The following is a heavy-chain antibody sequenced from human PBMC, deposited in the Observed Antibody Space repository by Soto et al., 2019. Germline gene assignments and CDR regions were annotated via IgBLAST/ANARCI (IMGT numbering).Heavy chain of an antibody. J-gene: IGHJ4*02. CDR3: IGSFPF. CDR1: GLRLENFL. V-gene: IGHV3-49*02. D-gene: IGHD3-10*01. CDR2: IRSQPYGGTA. Sequence: GGSMELSGTASGLRLENFLMTWFRQAPGKGMEWVGFIRSQPYGGTAEYAASVRGRFTISRDDSKGIAYLQMNSLQTEDSGVYYCIGSFPFWGQGTLVTVSS.